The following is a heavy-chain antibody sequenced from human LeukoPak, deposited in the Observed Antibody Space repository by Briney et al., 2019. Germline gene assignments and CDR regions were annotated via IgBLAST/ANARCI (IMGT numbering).Heavy chain of an antibody. V-gene: IGHV4-34*01. CDR3: ARGRGYSNYEFRAWFDP. Sequence: PSETLSLTCAVYGGSFSGYYWSWIRQPPGKGLEWIGEINHSGSTNYNPSLKSRVTISVDTSKNQFSLKLSSVTAADTAVYYCARGRGYSNYEFRAWFDPWGQGTLVTVSS. CDR2: INHSGST. J-gene: IGHJ5*02. CDR1: GGSFSGYY. D-gene: IGHD4-11*01.